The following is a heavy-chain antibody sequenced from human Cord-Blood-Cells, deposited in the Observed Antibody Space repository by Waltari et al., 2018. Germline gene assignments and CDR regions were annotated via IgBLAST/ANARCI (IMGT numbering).Heavy chain of an antibody. CDR1: GGSISSYS. J-gene: IGHJ4*02. CDR2: IYTSGST. D-gene: IGHD6-13*01. V-gene: IGHV4-4*07. CDR3: ARVYYSSSWYYFDY. Sequence: QVQLQESGPGLVKPSETLSLTCTVSGGSISSYSRTWIPQPAGKGLEWIGRIYTSGSTNYNPSLKSRVTMSVDTSKNQFSLKLSSVTAADTAVYYCARVYYSSSWYYFDYWGQGTLVTVSS.